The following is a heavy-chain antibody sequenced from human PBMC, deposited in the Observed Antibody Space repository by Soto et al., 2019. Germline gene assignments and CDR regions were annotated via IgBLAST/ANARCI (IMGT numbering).Heavy chain of an antibody. J-gene: IGHJ4*02. D-gene: IGHD3-22*01. CDR2: IDPSNSQT. Sequence: GESLKISCKGSGYSFAGYWITWVRQKPGKGLEWMGRIDPSNSQTYYSPSFRGHVTISVTKSITTVFLQWSSLRASDTAMYYCARQIYDSDTGPTFQYYFDSWGQGTPVTVSS. V-gene: IGHV5-10-1*01. CDR1: GYSFAGYW. CDR3: ARQIYDSDTGPTFQYYFDS.